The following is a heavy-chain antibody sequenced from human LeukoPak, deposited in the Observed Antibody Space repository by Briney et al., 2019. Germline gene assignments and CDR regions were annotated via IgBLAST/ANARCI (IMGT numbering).Heavy chain of an antibody. Sequence: ASVKVSCKASGYTFTSYDINWVRQATGQGLEWMGWMNPNSGNTGYAQKFQGRVTMTRNTSISTAYMELSGLRSEDTAVYYCARRSSSWYVGYYYYGMDVWGQGTTVTVSS. J-gene: IGHJ6*02. CDR1: GYTFTSYD. CDR3: ARRSSSWYVGYYYYGMDV. D-gene: IGHD6-13*01. V-gene: IGHV1-8*01. CDR2: MNPNSGNT.